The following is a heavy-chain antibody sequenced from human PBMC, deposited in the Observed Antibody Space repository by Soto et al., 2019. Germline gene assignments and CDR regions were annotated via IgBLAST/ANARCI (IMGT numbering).Heavy chain of an antibody. J-gene: IGHJ4*02. Sequence: SETLSLTCTVSGGSISSYYWSWIRQPPGKGLEWIGYIYYSGSTNYNPSLKSRVTISVDTPKNQFSLKLSSVTAADTAVYYCARLREDTYYYDSSGYYFDYWGQGTLVTVSS. CDR2: IYYSGST. CDR1: GGSISSYY. V-gene: IGHV4-59*08. CDR3: ARLREDTYYYDSSGYYFDY. D-gene: IGHD3-22*01.